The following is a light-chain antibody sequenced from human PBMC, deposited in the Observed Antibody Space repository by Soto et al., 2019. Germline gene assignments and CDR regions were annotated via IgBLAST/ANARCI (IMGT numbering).Light chain of an antibody. J-gene: IGLJ2*01. Sequence: QSVLTQPPSVSGAPGQRVTISCTGSSSNIGAGYDVHWYQQLPGTAPKLLIYGNSNRPSGVPDRFSGSKSGTSASLAITGLQAEDEADYSCESSDSSLSRVFGGGTKLTVL. CDR1: SSNIGAGYD. CDR2: GNS. V-gene: IGLV1-40*01. CDR3: ESSDSSLSRV.